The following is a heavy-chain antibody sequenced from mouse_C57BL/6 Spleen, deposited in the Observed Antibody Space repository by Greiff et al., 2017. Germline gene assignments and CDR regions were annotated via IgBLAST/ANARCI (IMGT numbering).Heavy chain of an antibody. D-gene: IGHD2-2*01. CDR3: ARHEEEGYGYGAWFAY. CDR1: GYTFTEYT. V-gene: IGHV1-62-2*01. Sequence: VMLVESGAELVKPGASVKLSCKASGYTFTEYTIHWVKQRSGQGLEWIGWFYPGSGSIKYNEKFKDKATLTADKSSSTVYMELSRLTSEDSAVYFCARHEEEGYGYGAWFAYWGQGTLVTVSA. J-gene: IGHJ3*01. CDR2: FYPGSGSI.